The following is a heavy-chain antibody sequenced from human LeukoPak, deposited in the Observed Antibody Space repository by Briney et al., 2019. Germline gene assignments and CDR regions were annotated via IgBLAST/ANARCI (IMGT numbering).Heavy chain of an antibody. D-gene: IGHD2-15*01. Sequence: ASVKVSCKASGGTFSSYAISWVRQAPGQGLEWMGRIIPILGIANYAQKFQGRVTITADKSTSTAYMELSSLRSEDTAVYYCARAPPPDYCSGGSCYLNAFDICCQVPMATVSS. CDR1: GGTFSSYA. J-gene: IGHJ3*02. CDR3: ARAPPPDYCSGGSCYLNAFDI. V-gene: IGHV1-69*04. CDR2: IIPILGIA.